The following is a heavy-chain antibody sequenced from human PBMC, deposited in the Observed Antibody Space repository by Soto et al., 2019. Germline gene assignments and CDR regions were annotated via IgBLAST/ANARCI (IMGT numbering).Heavy chain of an antibody. J-gene: IGHJ4*02. D-gene: IGHD3-10*01. CDR3: VQDWLSEPYGRVEN. CDR1: GFAFNGDA. Sequence: VQLVESGGGLAQPGGSLRLSCAASGFAFNGDAMHWVRQAPGKGLEWVSGISAIGHMTRYADSVKGRFTISRDNGKNTLFLQVTSLRTEATALEYCVQDWLSEPYGRVENWGQGALVTVSS. CDR2: ISAIGHMT. V-gene: IGHV3-9*01.